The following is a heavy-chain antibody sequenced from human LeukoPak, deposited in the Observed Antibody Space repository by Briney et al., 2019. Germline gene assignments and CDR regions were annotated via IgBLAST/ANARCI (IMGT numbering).Heavy chain of an antibody. CDR2: ISSSGSTI. V-gene: IGHV3-48*03. Sequence: GGSLRLSCAASGFTFSSYEMNWVRQAPGKGLEWVSYISSSGSTIYYADSVKGRFTISRDNAKNSLYLQMNSLRSDDTAMYYCARVDSGRYYGHDYWGQGTLVTVTS. CDR3: ARVDSGRYYGHDY. CDR1: GFTFSSYE. J-gene: IGHJ4*02. D-gene: IGHD1-26*01.